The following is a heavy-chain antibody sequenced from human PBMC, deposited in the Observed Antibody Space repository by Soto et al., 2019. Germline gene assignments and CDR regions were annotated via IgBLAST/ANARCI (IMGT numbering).Heavy chain of an antibody. D-gene: IGHD6-6*01. CDR3: ARSMAARSQPVGGNY. CDR1: GYTFTSYG. V-gene: IGHV1-18*01. J-gene: IGHJ4*02. Sequence: ASVKVSCKASGYTFTSYGISWVRQAPGQGLEWMGWISAYNGNTNYAQKLQGRVTMTTDTSTSTAYMELRSLRSDDTALYYRARSMAARSQPVGGNYWRRETLFTVSS. CDR2: ISAYNGNT.